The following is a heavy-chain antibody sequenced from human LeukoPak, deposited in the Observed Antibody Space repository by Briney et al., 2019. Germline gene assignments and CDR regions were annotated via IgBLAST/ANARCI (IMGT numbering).Heavy chain of an antibody. Sequence: SETLSLTCTVSGGSISNNNYYWAWIRQPPGKGLEWIAYIDYSGSTKYNPSLKSRVTIPLDTSKNQFSLKLSSVTAADTAVYYCARDRRGYYDSSGYFDYWGQGTLVTVSS. CDR1: GGSISNNNYY. CDR3: ARDRRGYYDSSGYFDY. V-gene: IGHV4-61*01. J-gene: IGHJ4*02. D-gene: IGHD3-22*01. CDR2: IDYSGST.